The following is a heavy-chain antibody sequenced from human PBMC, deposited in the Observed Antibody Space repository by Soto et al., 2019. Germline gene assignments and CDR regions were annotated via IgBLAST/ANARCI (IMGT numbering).Heavy chain of an antibody. V-gene: IGHV2-26*01. CDR2: IFSNDEK. D-gene: IGHD6-19*01. CDR1: GFSLTNVRMG. Sequence: QVTLKESGPVLVKPTETLTLTCTVSGFSLTNVRMGVSWIRQPPGKALEWLAHIFSNDEKSYSTSLKSRLTIPKDPSKSQVVLIMTNMDPVDTATYYCARVAVAGGWGAFDIWGLGTMVTVSS. J-gene: IGHJ3*02. CDR3: ARVAVAGGWGAFDI.